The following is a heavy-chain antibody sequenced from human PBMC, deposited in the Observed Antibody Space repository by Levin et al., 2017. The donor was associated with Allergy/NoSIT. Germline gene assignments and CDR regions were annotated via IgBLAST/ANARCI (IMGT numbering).Heavy chain of an antibody. CDR1: GGSFSGYY. D-gene: IGHD6-13*01. Sequence: SETLSLTCAVYGGSFSGYYWSWIRQPPGKGLEWIGEINHSGSTNYNPSLKSRVTISVDTSKNQFSLKLSSVTAADTAVYYCARGLSGAAAPGGSRYYFDYWGQGTLVTVSS. J-gene: IGHJ4*02. V-gene: IGHV4-34*01. CDR2: INHSGST. CDR3: ARGLSGAAAPGGSRYYFDY.